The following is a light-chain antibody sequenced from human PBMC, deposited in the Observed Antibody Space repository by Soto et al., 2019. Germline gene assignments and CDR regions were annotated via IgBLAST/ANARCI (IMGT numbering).Light chain of an antibody. Sequence: QSFLTQLASVSGSPGRWITISCTGTNSDVGTHNLVSWYQQRPGKAPKLIIYEGTKRPPGVSNRFSGAKSGNTASLTIYGLQAEDGADYSCCSSALLFGTGTKVTVL. V-gene: IGLV2-23*01. J-gene: IGLJ1*01. CDR1: NSDVGTHNL. CDR2: EGT. CDR3: CSSALL.